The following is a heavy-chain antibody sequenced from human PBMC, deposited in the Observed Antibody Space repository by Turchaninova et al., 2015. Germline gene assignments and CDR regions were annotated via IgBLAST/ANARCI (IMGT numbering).Heavy chain of an antibody. Sequence: QVQVVQSGAEVKQPGSSVKVSCKTSGGTFRTYAISWVRQAPGQGLGWVGGIIPVCSVGYYAQKVQGRVPVTADKSTSTAYMQLNSLTSEDTAVYYCARARETSYFYYGLDVWGQGTTVTVSS. V-gene: IGHV1-69*17. D-gene: IGHD6-6*01. CDR2: IIPVCSVG. J-gene: IGHJ6*02. CDR1: GGTFRTYA. CDR3: ARARETSYFYYGLDV.